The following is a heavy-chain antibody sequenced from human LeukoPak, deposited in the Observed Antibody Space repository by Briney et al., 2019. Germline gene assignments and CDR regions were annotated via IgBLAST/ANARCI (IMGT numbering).Heavy chain of an antibody. Sequence: GGSLRLPCAASGFIFDSYNMNWVRQAPGKGLEWVSHISSSSNTIYYADSVKGRFTISRDNAKNSLFLQMNSLRDEDTAVHYCARALSQYYYDSSSAYWGQGTLVTVSS. J-gene: IGHJ4*02. V-gene: IGHV3-48*02. CDR1: GFIFDSYN. CDR3: ARALSQYYYDSSSAY. D-gene: IGHD3-22*01. CDR2: ISSSSNTI.